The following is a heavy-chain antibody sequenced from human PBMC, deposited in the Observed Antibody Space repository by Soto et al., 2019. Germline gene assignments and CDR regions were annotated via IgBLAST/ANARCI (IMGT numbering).Heavy chain of an antibody. CDR1: GFTVSDS. Sequence: EVQLVETGGGLIQPGGSLKLSCSVAGFTVSDSMSWVRQAPGKGLECGSFIHSDGSTHYTDSVRGGFTISRDNSKNTRYLQMDRLRVDDTAVYFCARDASGPFDYWGQGTLVTVSS. CDR3: ARDASGPFDY. D-gene: IGHD6-19*01. CDR2: IHSDGST. V-gene: IGHV3-53*02. J-gene: IGHJ4*02.